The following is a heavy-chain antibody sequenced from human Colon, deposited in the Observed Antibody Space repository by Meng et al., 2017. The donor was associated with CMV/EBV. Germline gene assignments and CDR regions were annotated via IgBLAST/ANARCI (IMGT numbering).Heavy chain of an antibody. D-gene: IGHD3-10*01. CDR1: GFTFSDYG. CDR2: VLYDGSRK. CDR3: VKDQCRG. V-gene: IGHV3-30*02. J-gene: IGHJ4*02. Sequence: VRVVDLGGGVVQPGGSLSVSCAASGFTFSDYGMHWLRQAPGKGLEWVAFVLYDGSRKYYGDSVKGRFSISRDNSKNTLYLQMNSLRADDTAVYYCVKDQCRGWGQGTLVTVSS.